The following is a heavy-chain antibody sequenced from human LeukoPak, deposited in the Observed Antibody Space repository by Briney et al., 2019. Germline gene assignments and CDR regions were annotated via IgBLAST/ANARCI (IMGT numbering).Heavy chain of an antibody. CDR2: IKPVGREK. J-gene: IGHJ4*02. CDR3: SRSLDY. V-gene: IGHV3-7*05. CDR1: GFTFSNSW. Sequence: PGGSLRLSCAASGFTFSNSWMDWVRQTPGKGLEWVANIKPVGREKYFVDSVKGRFTISRDNANKLLYLQMDSLRAEETAVYYCSRSLDYWGQGTLVTV.